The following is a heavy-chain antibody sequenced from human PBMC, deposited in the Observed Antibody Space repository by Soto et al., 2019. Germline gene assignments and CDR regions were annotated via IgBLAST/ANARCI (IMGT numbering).Heavy chain of an antibody. D-gene: IGHD5-12*01. J-gene: IGHJ6*03. V-gene: IGHV3-74*01. Sequence: EVQVVESGGGLVQPGGSLRLYCAASGFTFSAYWMHWVRQAPGKGLVWVSRIKGDLITTNYADSVKGRFTISRDNARNTVSLQVDSLRAEDTTVCYCARGARGLYFMDVWGKGTMVTVSS. CDR2: IKGDLITT. CDR1: GFTFSAYW. CDR3: ARGARGLYFMDV.